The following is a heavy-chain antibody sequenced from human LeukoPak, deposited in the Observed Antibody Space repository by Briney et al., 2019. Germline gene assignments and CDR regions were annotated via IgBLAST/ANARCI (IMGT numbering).Heavy chain of an antibody. CDR3: VRAAFYSSNWYSSA. J-gene: IGHJ5*02. CDR2: MNSGGSTT. V-gene: IGHV3-74*01. D-gene: IGHD6-13*01. Sequence: PGGSLRLSCAASGFSFSSYWMHWVRQAPGKGLVWVSRMNSGGSTTNYADSVKSRFTISRDNAKNTLYLQMNSLRAEDTAVYYCVRAAFYSSNWYSSAWGRGTLVTVSS. CDR1: GFSFSSYW.